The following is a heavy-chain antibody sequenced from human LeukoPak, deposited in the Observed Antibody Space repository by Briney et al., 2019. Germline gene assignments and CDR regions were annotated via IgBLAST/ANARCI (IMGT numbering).Heavy chain of an antibody. J-gene: IGHJ4*02. V-gene: IGHV3-30*02. CDR2: IRYDGSNK. Sequence: PGGSLRLSCAASGFTFSSYGMHWVRQAPGKGLEWVAFIRYDGSNKYYADSVKGRFTISRDNSKNTLYLQMNSLRAGDTAVYYCAKVSAYSGSYYFDYWGQGTPVTVSS. D-gene: IGHD1-26*01. CDR3: AKVSAYSGSYYFDY. CDR1: GFTFSSYG.